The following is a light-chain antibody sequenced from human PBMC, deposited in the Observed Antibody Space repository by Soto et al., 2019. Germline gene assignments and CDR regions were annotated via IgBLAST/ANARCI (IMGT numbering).Light chain of an antibody. V-gene: IGLV2-8*01. CDR2: EVS. CDR1: SSDVGGYNY. Sequence: SALTQPPCASGSPVQSVTNSSTGTSSDVGGYNYVSWYQQHPGKAPKLMIYEVSTRPSGVPDRFSGSKSGNTASLTVSGLQAEDEADYYCSSYAGSNNFNVFGTGTKV. CDR3: SSYAGSNNFNV. J-gene: IGLJ1*01.